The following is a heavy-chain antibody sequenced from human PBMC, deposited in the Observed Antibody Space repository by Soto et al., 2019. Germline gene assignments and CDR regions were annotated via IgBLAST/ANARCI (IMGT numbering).Heavy chain of an antibody. J-gene: IGHJ6*04. CDR1: GGSFSGYY. CDR3: ARDRDSSFLDV. V-gene: IGHV4-34*01. Sequence: PSETLSLTCAVYGGSFSGYYWSWIRQPPGKGLEWIGEINHSGSTNYNPSLKSRVTISVDTSKNQFSLKLSSVTAADTAVYYCARDRDSSFLDVWGKGTAVTVSS. CDR2: INHSGST. D-gene: IGHD6-6*01.